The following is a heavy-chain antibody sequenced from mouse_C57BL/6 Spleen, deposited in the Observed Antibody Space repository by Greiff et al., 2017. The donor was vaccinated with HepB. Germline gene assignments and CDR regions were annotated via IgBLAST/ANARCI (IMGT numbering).Heavy chain of an antibody. J-gene: IGHJ2*01. CDR1: GYTFTDYY. CDR3: ARLGIYYYGSSLFDY. D-gene: IGHD1-1*01. V-gene: IGHV1-26*01. CDR2: INPNNGGT. Sequence: EVQLQHSGPELVKPWASVKISCNASGYTFTDYYMNWVKQSHGKSLEWIGDINPNNGGTSYNQKFKGKATLTVDKSSSTAYMELRSLTSEDSAVYYCARLGIYYYGSSLFDYWGQGTTLTVSS.